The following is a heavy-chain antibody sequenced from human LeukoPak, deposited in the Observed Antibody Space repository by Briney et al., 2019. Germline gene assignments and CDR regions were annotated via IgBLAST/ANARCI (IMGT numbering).Heavy chain of an antibody. CDR3: AKDLVVRGGYYFDY. J-gene: IGHJ4*02. CDR1: GFTFSDYY. CDR2: ISSSGSTI. Sequence: PGGSLRLSCAASGFTFSDYYMSWIRQAPGKGLEWVSYISSSGSTIYYADSVKGRFTISRDNSKNTLYLQMNSLRAEGTAVYYCAKDLVVRGGYYFDYWGQGTLVTVSS. V-gene: IGHV3-11*01. D-gene: IGHD3-10*01.